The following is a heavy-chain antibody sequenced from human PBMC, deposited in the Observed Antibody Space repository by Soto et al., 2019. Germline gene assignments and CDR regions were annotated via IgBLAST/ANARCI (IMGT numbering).Heavy chain of an antibody. CDR1: AYTFTSYA. CDR2: ISAYNGKT. V-gene: IGHV1-18*01. D-gene: IGHD2-15*01. CDR3: ARDRVADIRWAYFDY. Sequence: QVQLVQSGAEVRKPGASVKVSCKASAYTFTSYAITWVRQAPGQGIEWMGWISAYNGKTNYAQKLQGRVSMTTDTATSTAYMELRRLRSDDTSVYYCARDRVADIRWAYFDYWGKGTLVTVSS. J-gene: IGHJ4*02.